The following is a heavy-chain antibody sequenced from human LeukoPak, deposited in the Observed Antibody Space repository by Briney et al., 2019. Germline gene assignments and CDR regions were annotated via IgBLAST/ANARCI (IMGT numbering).Heavy chain of an antibody. CDR2: ISGGGRNT. V-gene: IGHV3-23*01. CDR3: AKDRTSMVTTGLDY. J-gene: IGHJ4*02. Sequence: GGSLRLSCAASGITFSNYVMSWVRQAPGKGLEWVSAISGGGRNTYYAASVKGRFTISRDNSKNMLHLQMNSLRAEDTAVYHCAKDRTSMVTTGLDYWGQGTLVTVSS. D-gene: IGHD4-17*01. CDR1: GITFSNYV.